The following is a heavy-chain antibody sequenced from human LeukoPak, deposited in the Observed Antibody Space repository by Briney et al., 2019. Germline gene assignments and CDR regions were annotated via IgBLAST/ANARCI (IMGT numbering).Heavy chain of an antibody. CDR1: GYSFTSYW. V-gene: IGHV5-51*01. CDR3: ARQGGQWLVQGAFDI. CDR2: IYPGDSAT. J-gene: IGHJ3*02. D-gene: IGHD6-19*01. Sequence: PGESLTISCMGSGYSFTSYWIGWVRQKPGKGLEWMGIIYPGDSATRYSPSFQGQVTISADKSIDTAYLQWSSLKASDTAIYYCARQGGQWLVQGAFDIWGQGTMVTVSS.